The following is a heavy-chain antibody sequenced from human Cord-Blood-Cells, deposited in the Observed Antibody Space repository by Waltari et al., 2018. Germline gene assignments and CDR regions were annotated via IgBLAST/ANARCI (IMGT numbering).Heavy chain of an antibody. V-gene: IGHV4-34*01. J-gene: IGHJ4*02. CDR1: GGSFSGYY. CDR3: ARGLYNWNDAPFDY. D-gene: IGHD1-20*01. CDR2: INHSGST. Sequence: QVQLQQSGAGLLKPSETLSLTCAVYGGSFSGYYWSWISQPPGKGLEWIGEINHSGSTNYNPSLKSRVTISVDTSKNQFSLKLSSVTAADTAVYYCARGLYNWNDAPFDYWGQGTLVTVSS.